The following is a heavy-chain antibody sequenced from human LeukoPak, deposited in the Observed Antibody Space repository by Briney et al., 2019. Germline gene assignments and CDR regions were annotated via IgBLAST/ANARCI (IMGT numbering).Heavy chain of an antibody. CDR2: IGYSGSDT. CDR3: ARGTGIARPDY. CDR1: GFTLSSYE. J-gene: IGHJ4*02. V-gene: IGHV3-23*01. D-gene: IGHD6-6*01. Sequence: EGSLRLSCIVSGFTLSSYEMTWFRQAPGKGLEWVSSIGYSGSDTHYADSVKGRFTVSRDNSNNTLYLQMYGLRAEDTAVYYCARGTGIARPDYWGQGTLVTVSS.